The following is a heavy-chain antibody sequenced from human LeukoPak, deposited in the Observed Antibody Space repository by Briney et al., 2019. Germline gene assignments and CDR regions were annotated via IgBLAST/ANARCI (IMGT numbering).Heavy chain of an antibody. CDR1: GYSFTSNY. D-gene: IGHD4-23*01. V-gene: IGHV1-46*01. Sequence: ASVKVSCKVSGYSFTSNYIHWVRQAPGQGLEWMGMIYPSGGSTSYAQKFQGRVTMTRDTSTSTVYMELSSLRSEDTAVYYCAREAIYGGIDAFDIWGQGTMVTVSS. CDR2: IYPSGGST. CDR3: AREAIYGGIDAFDI. J-gene: IGHJ3*02.